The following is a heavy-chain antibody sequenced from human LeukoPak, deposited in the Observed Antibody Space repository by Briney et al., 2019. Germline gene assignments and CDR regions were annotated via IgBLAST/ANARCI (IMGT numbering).Heavy chain of an antibody. V-gene: IGHV4-39*07. J-gene: IGHJ4*02. CDR2: IYYSGST. CDR3: ARSRSSLGVVDY. D-gene: IGHD3-3*01. CDR1: GGSISSSSYY. Sequence: PSETLSLTCTVSGGSISSSSYYWGWIRQPPGKGLEWIGSIYYSGSTYYNPSLKSRVTISVDTFKNQFSLKLSSVTAADTAVYYCARSRSSLGVVDYWGQGTLVTVSS.